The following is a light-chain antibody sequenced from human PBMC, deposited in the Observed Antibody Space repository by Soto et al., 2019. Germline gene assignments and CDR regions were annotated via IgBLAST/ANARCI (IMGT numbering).Light chain of an antibody. CDR2: GAS. J-gene: IGKJ5*01. CDR3: QQYNNWPPIT. CDR1: QSIRSRY. Sequence: EIVFTQSPYTVSLCQGESATPSCTASQSIRSRYLAWYQQKPGQAPRLLIYGASTRATGIPARFSGSGSGTEFTLTISSLQSEDFAVYYCQQYNNWPPITFGQGTRLRL. V-gene: IGKV3-15*01.